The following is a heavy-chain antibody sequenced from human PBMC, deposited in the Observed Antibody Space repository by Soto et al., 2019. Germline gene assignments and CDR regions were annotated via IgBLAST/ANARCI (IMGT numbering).Heavy chain of an antibody. Sequence: LVNRSRKTSGLTFTISVVQWVRQARGQRLEWIGWIVVGSGNTNYAQKFQERVTITRDMSTSTAYMELSSLRSEDTAVYYCAADVGPLTGGARNGGAYWGKGTLVTVS. V-gene: IGHV1-58*01. J-gene: IGHJ4*02. CDR2: IVVGSGNT. CDR1: GLTFTISV. CDR3: AADVGPLTGGARNGGAY. D-gene: IGHD2-8*02.